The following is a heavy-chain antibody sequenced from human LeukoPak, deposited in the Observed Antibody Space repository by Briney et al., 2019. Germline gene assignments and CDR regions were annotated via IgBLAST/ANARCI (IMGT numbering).Heavy chain of an antibody. CDR1: GFTFSSYW. CDR3: ARHAVEYYYDPLDY. D-gene: IGHD3-22*01. V-gene: IGHV3-74*01. J-gene: IGHJ4*02. CDR2: INSDGSST. Sequence: PGGSLRLSCAASGFTFSSYWMHWVRQAPGKGLVWVSRINSDGSSTSYADSVKGRFTISRDNAKNTLYLQMNSLRAEDTAVYYCARHAVEYYYDPLDYWGQGTLVTVSS.